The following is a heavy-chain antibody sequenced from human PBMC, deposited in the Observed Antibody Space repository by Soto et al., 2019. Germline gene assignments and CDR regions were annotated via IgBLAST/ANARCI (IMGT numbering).Heavy chain of an antibody. J-gene: IGHJ5*02. Sequence: GGSLRLSCAASGFTFSHAWMSWVRQAPGKGLEWVGRIKSKADGETKDYGAPVRGRFTISRDDSQDILYLHMNSLRIEDTAAYYCCVIKRRDQYSTSGYWFDPWGPGTLVTV. CDR2: IKSKADGETK. CDR3: CVIKRRDQYSTSGYWFDP. CDR1: GFTFSHAW. V-gene: IGHV3-15*01. D-gene: IGHD4-4*01.